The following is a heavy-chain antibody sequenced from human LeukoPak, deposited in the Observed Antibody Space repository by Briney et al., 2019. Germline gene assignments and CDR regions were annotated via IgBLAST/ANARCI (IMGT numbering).Heavy chain of an antibody. V-gene: IGHV3-48*01. CDR3: AISGYYDFWSGYLRGSYYYGMDV. Sequence: GSLRLSCAASGFTFSSYSMNWVRQAPGKGLEWVSYISSSSSTIYYADSVKGRFTISRDNAKNSLYLQMNSLRAEDTAVYYCAISGYYDFWSGYLRGSYYYGMDVWGQGTTVTVSS. D-gene: IGHD3-3*01. CDR1: GFTFSSYS. J-gene: IGHJ6*02. CDR2: ISSSSSTI.